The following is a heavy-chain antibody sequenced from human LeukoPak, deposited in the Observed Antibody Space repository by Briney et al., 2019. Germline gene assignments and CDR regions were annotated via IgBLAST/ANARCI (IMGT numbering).Heavy chain of an antibody. Sequence: SETLSLTCTVSGGSISSSSYYWGWIRQPPGKGLEWIGSIYYGGSTYYNPSLKSRVTISVDTSKNQFSLKLSSVTAADTAVYYCASSISSSWARGFDPWGQGTLVTVSS. D-gene: IGHD6-13*01. CDR3: ASSISSSWARGFDP. CDR1: GGSISSSSYY. J-gene: IGHJ5*02. V-gene: IGHV4-39*01. CDR2: IYYGGST.